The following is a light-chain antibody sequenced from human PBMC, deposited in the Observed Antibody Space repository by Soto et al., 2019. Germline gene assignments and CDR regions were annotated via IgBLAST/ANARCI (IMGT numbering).Light chain of an antibody. CDR1: QDITNY. CDR3: QYFDNLPIT. CDR2: DAS. J-gene: IGKJ5*01. Sequence: DIQMTQSPSSLSASVGDRVTITCQASQDITNYLNWYQQKPGKAPKLLIYDASTLETGVPSRFSGSGSGTDFALTISSLQPEDIATYYCQYFDNLPITFGQGTRLEIK. V-gene: IGKV1-33*01.